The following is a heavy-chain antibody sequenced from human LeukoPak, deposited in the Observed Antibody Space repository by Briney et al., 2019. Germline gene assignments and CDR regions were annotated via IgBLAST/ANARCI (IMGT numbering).Heavy chain of an antibody. CDR3: ARQESEMTTPANRYFDS. Sequence: TGESLKISCKGSGYSFASFWIGWVRQMPGKGLEWMGIIYPGDSDTIYSPSFQGQVTISADKSISTAYLQWTSLKASDTATYYCARQESEMTTPANRYFDSWGQGTLVTVSS. V-gene: IGHV5-51*01. CDR1: GYSFASFW. J-gene: IGHJ4*02. CDR2: IYPGDSDT. D-gene: IGHD5-24*01.